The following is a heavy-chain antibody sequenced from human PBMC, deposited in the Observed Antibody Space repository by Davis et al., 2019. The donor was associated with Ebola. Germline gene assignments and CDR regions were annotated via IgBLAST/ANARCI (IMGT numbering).Heavy chain of an antibody. CDR1: GYTFTDYW. J-gene: IGHJ3*02. CDR2: IFPGDSDT. CDR3: AKGRGPYRRGDAFDI. V-gene: IGHV5-51*01. D-gene: IGHD1-26*01. Sequence: GESLKISCTASGYTFTDYWIGWVRQKPGKGLEWMGIIFPGDSDTRYSASFQGQVTIPADKSISTVYLQWSSLEASDTAMYFCAKGRGPYRRGDAFDIWGRGTMVTVSS.